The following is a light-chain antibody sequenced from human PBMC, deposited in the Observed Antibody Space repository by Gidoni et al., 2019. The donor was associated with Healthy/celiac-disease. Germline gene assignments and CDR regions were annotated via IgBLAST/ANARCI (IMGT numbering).Light chain of an antibody. CDR2: TAS. CDR3: QQYNSYSPWT. J-gene: IGKJ1*01. CDR1: QSISSW. Sequence: DIQRTQSPSTLSASVGDRVTITCRASQSISSWLAWYQQKPGKAPKLLIYTASSLESGVPSRFSGSGSGTEFTLTISSLQPDDFATYYCQQYNSYSPWTFGQGTKVEIK. V-gene: IGKV1-5*03.